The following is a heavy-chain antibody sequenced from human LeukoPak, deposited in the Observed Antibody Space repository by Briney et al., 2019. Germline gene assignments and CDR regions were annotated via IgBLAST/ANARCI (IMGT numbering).Heavy chain of an antibody. CDR2: INHSGST. D-gene: IGHD6-19*01. V-gene: IGHV4-34*01. Sequence: PSETLSLTCAVYGGSFSGYYWSWIRQPPGKGLEWIGEINHSGSTNYNPSLKSRVTISVDTSKNQFSLKLSSVTAADTAVYYCARLRYKAVAGNGDYWGQGTLVTVSS. J-gene: IGHJ4*02. CDR1: GGSFSGYY. CDR3: ARLRYKAVAGNGDY.